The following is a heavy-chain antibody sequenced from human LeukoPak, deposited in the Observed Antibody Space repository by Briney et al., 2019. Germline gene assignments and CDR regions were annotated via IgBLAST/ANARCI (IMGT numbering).Heavy chain of an antibody. V-gene: IGHV5-51*01. J-gene: IGHJ4*02. Sequence: GESLKISCKGSGYSFASYWIGWVRQQPGKGLEWVGIIWPDDSDTRYSPSFQGQVTISADRSTNTAYLVWNNLKASDTAMYYCARRRGIAYSGGTDYWGQGTLVTVSS. CDR1: GYSFASYW. CDR3: ARRRGIAYSGGTDY. CDR2: IWPDDSDT. D-gene: IGHD2-21*01.